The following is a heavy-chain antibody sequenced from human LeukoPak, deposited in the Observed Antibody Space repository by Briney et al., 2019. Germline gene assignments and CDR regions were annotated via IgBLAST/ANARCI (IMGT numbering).Heavy chain of an antibody. V-gene: IGHV4-59*01. CDR3: ARWYSHGRCFDY. D-gene: IGHD1-26*01. Sequence: SETLSLTCTVSGGSIRNYYWNWIRQPPGKGLEWIGYTSDSGGHTDYKPSLKSRVTISADTSKNQLSLKLTSATTADTAVYYCARWYSHGRCFDYWGQGALVTVSS. CDR1: GGSIRNYY. J-gene: IGHJ4*02. CDR2: TSDSGGHT.